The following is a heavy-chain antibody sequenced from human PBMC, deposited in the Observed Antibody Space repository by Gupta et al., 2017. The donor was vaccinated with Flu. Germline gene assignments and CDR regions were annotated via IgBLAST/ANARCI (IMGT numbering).Heavy chain of an antibody. CDR2: ISGSGGST. Sequence: EVQLLESGGGLVQPGGSLRLSCAASGFTFSSYAMSWVRQAPGKGLEWVSAISGSGGSTYYADAVKGRFTISRDNSKNTLYLQMNSLRAEDTAVYYCAKSLVPAGEYFQHWGQGTLVTVSS. CDR1: GFTFSSYA. D-gene: IGHD2-2*01. V-gene: IGHV3-23*01. J-gene: IGHJ1*01. CDR3: AKSLVPAGEYFQH.